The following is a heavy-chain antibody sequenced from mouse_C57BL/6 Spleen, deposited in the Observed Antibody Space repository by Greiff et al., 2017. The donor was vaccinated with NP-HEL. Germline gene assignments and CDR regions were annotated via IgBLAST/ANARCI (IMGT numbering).Heavy chain of an antibody. Sequence: VQLQQPGAELVKPGASVKLSCKASGYTFTSYWMHWVKQRPGQGLEWIGMIHPNSGSTNYNEKFKSKATLTVDKSSSTAYMQLSSLTSEDSAVYYCARGDDGYSTEAMDYWGQGTSVTVSS. CDR3: ARGDDGYSTEAMDY. V-gene: IGHV1-64*01. D-gene: IGHD2-3*01. CDR1: GYTFTSYW. J-gene: IGHJ4*01. CDR2: IHPNSGST.